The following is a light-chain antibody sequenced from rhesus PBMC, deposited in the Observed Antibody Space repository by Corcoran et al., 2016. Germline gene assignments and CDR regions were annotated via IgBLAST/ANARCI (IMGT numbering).Light chain of an antibody. Sequence: DIQMSQSPSSLSTSIGDTVIITCRASLGISNHLAWYQQQPGKAPKPLIYHASNCESGVPSRFSGSGSGTDFTLTINSLQPEDFSIYYFQQYNSYPLTFDQGTEVEIQ. CDR1: LGISNH. J-gene: IGKJ1*01. CDR2: HAS. CDR3: QQYNSYPLT. V-gene: IGKV1S14*01.